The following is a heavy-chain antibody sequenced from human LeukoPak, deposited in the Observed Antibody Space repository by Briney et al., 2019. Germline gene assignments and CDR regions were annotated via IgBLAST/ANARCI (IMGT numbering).Heavy chain of an antibody. CDR3: ARHQPYSSGWYPDY. CDR1: GGSISSSSYY. J-gene: IGHJ4*02. Sequence: SETLSLTCTVSGGSISSSSYYWGWIRQPPGKGLEWIGNIYYSGSTYCNPSLKSRVTIPVDTSRNQFSLKLSSVTAADTAVYYCARHQPYSSGWYPDYWGQGTLVTVSS. CDR2: IYYSGST. D-gene: IGHD6-19*01. V-gene: IGHV4-39*01.